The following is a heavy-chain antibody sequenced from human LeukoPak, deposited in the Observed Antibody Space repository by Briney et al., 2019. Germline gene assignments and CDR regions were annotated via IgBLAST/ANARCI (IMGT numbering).Heavy chain of an antibody. V-gene: IGHV3-20*04. D-gene: IGHD4-17*01. J-gene: IGHJ4*02. Sequence: PGGSLRLSCAASGFTFDDYGMSRVRHAPGKGLEWVSGINWNGGSTGYADSVKGRSTISRDNAKNSLYLQMTSLRAEDTALYYCARQNGGAEYGDYGHWGQGILVTVSS. CDR3: ARQNGGAEYGDYGH. CDR1: GFTFDDYG. CDR2: INWNGGST.